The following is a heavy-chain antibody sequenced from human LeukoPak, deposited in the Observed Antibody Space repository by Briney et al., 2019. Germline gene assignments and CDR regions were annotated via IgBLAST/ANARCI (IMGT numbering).Heavy chain of an antibody. CDR2: IYYSGST. CDR3: ASDLDSSGYYFDY. D-gene: IGHD3-22*01. CDR1: GGSISSSSYY. Sequence: PSETLSLTCTVSGGSISSSSYYWGWIRQPPGKGLEWIGSIYYSGSTYYNPSLKSRVTISVDTSKNQFSLKLSSVTAADTAVYYCASDLDSSGYYFDYWGQGTLVTVSS. J-gene: IGHJ4*02. V-gene: IGHV4-39*07.